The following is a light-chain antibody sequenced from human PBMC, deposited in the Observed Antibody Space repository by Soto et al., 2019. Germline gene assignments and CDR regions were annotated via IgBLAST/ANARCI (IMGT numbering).Light chain of an antibody. V-gene: IGKV4-1*01. CDR1: QSVLYSSNNKNH. J-gene: IGKJ4*01. CDR2: WAS. CDR3: YQYFSPPIT. Sequence: DIVMTQSPDSLAVSLGERATINCKSSQSVLYSSNNKNHLAWYQQKPGQPPKLVIYWASTRESGVPDRFSGSGSGTHFTLTISSLQAEDVAVYYCYQYFSPPITFGGGTKVDSK.